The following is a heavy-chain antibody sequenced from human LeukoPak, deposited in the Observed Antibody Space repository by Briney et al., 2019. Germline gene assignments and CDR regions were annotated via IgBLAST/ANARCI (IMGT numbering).Heavy chain of an antibody. Sequence: SVKVSCKASGYTFTSYGISWVRQAPGQGLEWMGGIIPIFGTANYAQKFQGRVTITADESTSTAYMELSSLRSEDTAVYYCAIFGAAPADFDYWGQGTLVTVSS. CDR1: GYTFTSYG. J-gene: IGHJ4*02. CDR2: IIPIFGTA. V-gene: IGHV1-69*13. CDR3: AIFGAAPADFDY. D-gene: IGHD3-3*01.